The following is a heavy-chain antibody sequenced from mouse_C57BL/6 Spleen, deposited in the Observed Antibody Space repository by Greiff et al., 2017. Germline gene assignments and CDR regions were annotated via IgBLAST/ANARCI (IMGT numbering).Heavy chain of an antibody. Sequence: EVKLMESEGGLVQPGSSMKLSCTASGFTFSDYYMAWVRQVPEKGLEWVANINYDGSSTYYLDYLKSRFIFSRDNATNILYLQMSRLTSDDTATYYCARDNLGNYSMDYWGQGTSVTVSS. V-gene: IGHV5-16*01. D-gene: IGHD1-3*01. CDR3: ARDNLGNYSMDY. CDR1: GFTFSDYY. J-gene: IGHJ4*01. CDR2: INYDGSST.